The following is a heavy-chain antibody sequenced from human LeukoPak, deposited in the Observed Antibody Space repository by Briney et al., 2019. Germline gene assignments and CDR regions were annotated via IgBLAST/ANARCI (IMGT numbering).Heavy chain of an antibody. CDR1: EFTFSSYA. V-gene: IGHV3-23*01. Sequence: PGGSLRLSCAASEFTFSSYAMQWVRQAPGKGLEWVSGISASGGNTWYADSVKGRFTISRDNSKNTLYLQMNSLRAEDTAIYYCAKAEYNSGWPTWGQGTLVPVSS. D-gene: IGHD6-19*01. CDR3: AKAEYNSGWPT. J-gene: IGHJ5*02. CDR2: ISASGGNT.